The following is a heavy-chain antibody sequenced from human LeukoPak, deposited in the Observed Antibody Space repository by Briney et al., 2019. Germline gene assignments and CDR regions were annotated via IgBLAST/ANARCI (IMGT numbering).Heavy chain of an antibody. CDR3: AKTTQDGGSMDV. CDR2: IYPGDSDT. V-gene: IGHV5-51*01. Sequence: GESLKISCKGSGYSFSYYWIGWVRQMPGKGLEWMGIIYPGDSDTRYSPSFQGQVTISADMSINTVYLQWSSLKASDTAMYYCAKTTQDGGSMDVWGKGTTVTVAS. CDR1: GYSFSYYW. D-gene: IGHD1-7*01. J-gene: IGHJ6*03.